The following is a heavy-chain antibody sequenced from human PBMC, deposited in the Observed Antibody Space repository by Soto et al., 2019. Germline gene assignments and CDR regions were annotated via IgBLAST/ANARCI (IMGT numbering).Heavy chain of an antibody. CDR3: ARLEGLATISYYFDF. J-gene: IGHJ4*02. CDR1: GGSFSGYY. V-gene: IGHV4-34*01. CDR2: INHSGST. D-gene: IGHD3-9*01. Sequence: SETLSLTCAVYGGSFSGYYWSWIRQPPGKGLEWIGEINHSGSTNYNPSLKSRVTISVDTSKNQLSLKLNSVTAADSAVYFCARLEGLATISYYFDFWGPGALVTVSS.